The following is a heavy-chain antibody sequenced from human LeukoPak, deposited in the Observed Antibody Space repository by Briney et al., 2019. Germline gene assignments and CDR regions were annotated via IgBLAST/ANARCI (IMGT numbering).Heavy chain of an antibody. CDR3: ANYYDSSTFL. Sequence: PSETLSLTCAVYGGSFSGYYWSWIRQPPGKGLEWIGEINHSGSTNYNPSLKSRVTISVDTSKNQFSLKLSSVTAADTAAYYCANYYDSSTFLWGQGTLVTVSS. J-gene: IGHJ4*02. CDR1: GGSFSGYY. D-gene: IGHD3-22*01. V-gene: IGHV4-34*01. CDR2: INHSGST.